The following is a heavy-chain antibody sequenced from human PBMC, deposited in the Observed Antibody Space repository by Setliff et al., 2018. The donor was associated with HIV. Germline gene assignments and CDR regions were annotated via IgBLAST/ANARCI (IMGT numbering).Heavy chain of an antibody. CDR1: GFTFSSCS. Sequence: GGSLRLSCAASGFTFSSCSMNWVRQAPGKGLEWVSHISGSGRSTYYADSVKGRFTVSRDNSKNTLYLQMNSLRAEDTAVYYCAKDLGVAARYYFDYWGQGTLVTVSS. CDR3: AKDLGVAARYYFDY. J-gene: IGHJ4*02. V-gene: IGHV3-23*01. CDR2: ISGSGRST. D-gene: IGHD3-3*01.